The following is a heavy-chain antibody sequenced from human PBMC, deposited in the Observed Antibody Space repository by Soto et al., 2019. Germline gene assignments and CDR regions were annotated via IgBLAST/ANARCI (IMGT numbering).Heavy chain of an antibody. V-gene: IGHV3-30*18. CDR1: GFTFSSYG. Sequence: GESLKISCAASGFTFSSYGMHWVRQAPGKGLEWVAVISYDGSNKYYADSVKGRFTISRDNSKNTLYLQMNSLRAEDTAVYYCAKDFGIAGYYMDVWGKGTTVTVSS. J-gene: IGHJ6*03. D-gene: IGHD6-13*01. CDR2: ISYDGSNK. CDR3: AKDFGIAGYYMDV.